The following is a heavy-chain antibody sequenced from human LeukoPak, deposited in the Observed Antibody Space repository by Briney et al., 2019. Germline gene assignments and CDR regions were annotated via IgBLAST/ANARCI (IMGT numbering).Heavy chain of an antibody. V-gene: IGHV4-30-2*01. Sequence: KPSETLSLTCAVSGGSISSGSCSWNWIRQPPGKGLEWIAHIYHSGTTSYNPSLRRRVTISVDTSKNQCSRKLSSVTAANTAVYYCARGEGSWGQGTLVTVSS. J-gene: IGHJ5*02. CDR3: ARGEGS. D-gene: IGHD1-26*01. CDR2: IYHSGTT. CDR1: GGSISSGSCS.